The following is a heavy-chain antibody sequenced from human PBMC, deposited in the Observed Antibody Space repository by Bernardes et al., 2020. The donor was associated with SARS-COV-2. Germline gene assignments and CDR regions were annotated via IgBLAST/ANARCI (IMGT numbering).Heavy chain of an antibody. Sequence: SETLSLTCAVYGGSFSGYYWSWIRQPPGKGLEWIGEIKHSGSTNYNPSPKSRVTISVDTSKNQFSLKLSSVTAADTAVYYCARGVKRGYCSSTSCYTALDYWGQGTLVTVSS. CDR2: IKHSGST. V-gene: IGHV4-34*01. CDR3: ARGVKRGYCSSTSCYTALDY. CDR1: GGSFSGYY. D-gene: IGHD2-2*02. J-gene: IGHJ4*02.